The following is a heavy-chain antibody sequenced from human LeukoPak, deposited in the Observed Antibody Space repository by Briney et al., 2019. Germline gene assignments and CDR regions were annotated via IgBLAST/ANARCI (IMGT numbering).Heavy chain of an antibody. Sequence: GGSLRLSCAASGFTFSSYDMHWVRQATGKGLQWVPGIGTAGETYYPGSVKGRFTISRDNAKNSLYLQMNSLRAEDTAVYYCARDHDGCSGGSCYLGYYYYYYMDVWGKGTTVTVSS. J-gene: IGHJ6*03. CDR1: GFTFSSYD. D-gene: IGHD2-15*01. V-gene: IGHV3-13*01. CDR3: ARDHDGCSGGSCYLGYYYYYYMDV. CDR2: IGTAGET.